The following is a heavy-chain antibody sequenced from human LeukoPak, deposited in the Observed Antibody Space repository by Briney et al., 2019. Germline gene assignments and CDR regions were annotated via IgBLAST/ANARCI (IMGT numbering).Heavy chain of an antibody. CDR2: IKQDGNEK. CDR1: GFTFSSYW. CDR3: ARDPTTNDY. J-gene: IGHJ4*02. Sequence: GGSLRLSCAASGFTFSSYWMSWVRQAPGKGLEWVANIKQDGNEKYYVDSVKGRFTISRDDAENSLYLQMNSLRAEDTAVYYCARDPTTNDYWGQGTLVTVSS. V-gene: IGHV3-7*03. D-gene: IGHD1-26*01.